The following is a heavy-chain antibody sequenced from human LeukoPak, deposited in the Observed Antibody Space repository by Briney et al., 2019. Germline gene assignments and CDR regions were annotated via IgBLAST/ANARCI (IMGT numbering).Heavy chain of an antibody. V-gene: IGHV3-53*01. Sequence: GGSLRLSCAASGLTVSSYMSWVRQAPGKGLECGSVIYTGGSTYYAESVKGRFTISRDSSKNAVYLQMNTLRAEDTAVYYCARVSSGYCASWPNNCFDPWGQGTLVTVSS. CDR3: ARVSSGYCASWPNNCFDP. CDR2: IYTGGST. J-gene: IGHJ5*02. D-gene: IGHD2-8*02. CDR1: GLTVSSY.